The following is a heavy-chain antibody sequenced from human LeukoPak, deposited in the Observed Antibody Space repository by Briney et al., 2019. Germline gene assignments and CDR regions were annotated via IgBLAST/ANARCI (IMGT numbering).Heavy chain of an antibody. J-gene: IGHJ4*02. CDR3: ATESDYGGNSY. CDR1: GYTFTGYY. V-gene: IGHV1-2*02. D-gene: IGHD4-23*01. CDR2: INPNSGGT. Sequence: ASVKVSCKASGYTFTGYYIHWVRQAPGQGLEWMGWINPNSGGTNFAQSFQGRVTLTRDTSVSTAYMELSRLRSDDTAVYYCATESDYGGNSYWGQGTLVTVSS.